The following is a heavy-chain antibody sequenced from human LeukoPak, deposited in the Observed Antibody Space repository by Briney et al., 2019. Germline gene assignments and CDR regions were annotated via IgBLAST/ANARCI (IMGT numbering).Heavy chain of an antibody. Sequence: ASVKVSCKTSGYTLTNYGISRVRQAPGQGLEWMGWISAYNGNTNYAQKLQGRVTMTTDTSTSTAYMELRSLRSDDTAVYYCARDKESGGSCCYNWFDPWGRGTLVTISS. V-gene: IGHV1-18*01. J-gene: IGHJ5*02. D-gene: IGHD2-15*01. CDR3: ARDKESGGSCCYNWFDP. CDR1: GYTLTNYG. CDR2: ISAYNGNT.